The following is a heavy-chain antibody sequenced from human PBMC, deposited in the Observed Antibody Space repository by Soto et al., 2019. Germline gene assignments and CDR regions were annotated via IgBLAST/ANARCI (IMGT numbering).Heavy chain of an antibody. V-gene: IGHV4-31*03. Sequence: PSETLSLTCTVSGGSISSGGYYWSWIRQHPGKGLEWIGYIYYSGSTYYNPSLKSRVTISVDMSKNQFSLKLSSVTAADTAVHYCARGQQLEQYYFDYWGQGTLVTVSS. CDR1: GGSISSGGYY. CDR2: IYYSGST. D-gene: IGHD6-13*01. J-gene: IGHJ4*02. CDR3: ARGQQLEQYYFDY.